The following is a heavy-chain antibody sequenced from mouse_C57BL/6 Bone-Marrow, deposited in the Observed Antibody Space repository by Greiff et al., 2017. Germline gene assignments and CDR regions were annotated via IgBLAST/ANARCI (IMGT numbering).Heavy chain of an antibody. V-gene: IGHV1-63*01. CDR1: GYTFTNYW. Sequence: QVQLKESGAELVRPGTSVKMSCKASGYTFTNYWIGWAKQRPGHGLEWIGDIYPGGGYTNYNEKFKGKATLTADKSSSTAYMQFSSLTSEDSAIYYCARDYFDYWGQGTTLTVSS. CDR2: IYPGGGYT. CDR3: ARDYFDY. J-gene: IGHJ2*01.